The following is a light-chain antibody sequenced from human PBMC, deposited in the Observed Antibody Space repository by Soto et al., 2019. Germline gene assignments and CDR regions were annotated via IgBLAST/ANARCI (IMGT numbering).Light chain of an antibody. CDR3: HQYGTFPIT. Sequence: LTKSPGTVSLSQGERPTLSWRASQTVRNNYLAWYQQKPGQAPRLLIYDASSRATGIPDRFSGGGSGTDFTLTISRLEPEDFAVYFCHQYGTFPITFGQGTRLEI. CDR2: DAS. V-gene: IGKV3-20*01. J-gene: IGKJ5*01. CDR1: QTVRNNY.